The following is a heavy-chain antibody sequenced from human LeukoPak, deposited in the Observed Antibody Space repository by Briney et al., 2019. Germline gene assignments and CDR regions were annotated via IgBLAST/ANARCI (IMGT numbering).Heavy chain of an antibody. J-gene: IGHJ5*02. CDR3: AKDLTATNRQWGLFDWFDP. CDR2: IDPKSGDT. Sequence: ASVKVSCKASGYTFIGYYIHWVRQAPGQGLEWMGRIDPKSGDTNYAQKFQGRVTMTRDTSITTAYMELNRLRSDDTAVYYCAKDLTATNRQWGLFDWFDPWGQGTLVTVSS. D-gene: IGHD1-26*01. CDR1: GYTFIGYY. V-gene: IGHV1-2*06.